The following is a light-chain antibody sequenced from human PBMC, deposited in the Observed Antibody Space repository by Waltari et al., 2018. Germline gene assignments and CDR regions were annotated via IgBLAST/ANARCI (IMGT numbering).Light chain of an antibody. CDR2: KVS. J-gene: IGKJ5*01. Sequence: DIVMTQSPLSLPVTLGQPASISCRSSQSLVYTNGNTSLNWFHQRPGQSPRRLIYKVSTRDSGVPHRFSGSGSGPAFTLKISRVEAEHVGIYYCMQVTRWPLTFGQGTRLEIQ. CDR3: MQVTRWPLT. V-gene: IGKV2-30*01. CDR1: QSLVYTNGNTS.